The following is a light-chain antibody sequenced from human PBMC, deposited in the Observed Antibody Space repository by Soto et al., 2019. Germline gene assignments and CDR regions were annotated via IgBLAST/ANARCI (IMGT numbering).Light chain of an antibody. Sequence: SVLTQPPSASGSPGQSVTISCTGTKNDIGVYDFVSWYQHHPGKAPRLIIYEVVQRPSGVPDRFSGSKSGNTASLTVSGLQAADEAHYFCTSYARSNTYVPGTGTRVTVL. CDR1: KNDIGVYDF. J-gene: IGLJ1*01. CDR2: EVV. V-gene: IGLV2-8*01. CDR3: TSYARSNTYV.